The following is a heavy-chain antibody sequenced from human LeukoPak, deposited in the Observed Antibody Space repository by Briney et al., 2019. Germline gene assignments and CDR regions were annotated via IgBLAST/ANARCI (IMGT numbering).Heavy chain of an antibody. D-gene: IGHD3-10*01. CDR1: GVSVSSGSYY. CDR2: IYYSGST. V-gene: IGHV4-61*01. Sequence: SETLSLTCTVSGVSVSSGSYYWSWLRQPPGKGLEWIGYIYYSGSTNYNPSLKSRVTISVDTSKNQFSLKLSSVTAADTAVYYCARLTLGGSFDYWGQGTLVTVSS. J-gene: IGHJ4*02. CDR3: ARLTLGGSFDY.